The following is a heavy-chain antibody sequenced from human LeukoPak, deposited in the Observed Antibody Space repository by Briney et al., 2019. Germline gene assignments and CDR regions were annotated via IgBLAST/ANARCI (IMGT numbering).Heavy chain of an antibody. D-gene: IGHD3-10*01. J-gene: IGHJ4*02. CDR3: ASNYYGSGSLDY. V-gene: IGHV4-59*08. CDR1: GGSISSYY. CDR2: IYYSGST. Sequence: PSETLSLTCTVSGGSISSYYWSWIRQPPGKGLEWIGYIYYSGSTNYNPSLKSRVTISVDTSKNQFSLKVSSVTAADTVVYYCASNYYGSGSLDYWGQGNLVTVSS.